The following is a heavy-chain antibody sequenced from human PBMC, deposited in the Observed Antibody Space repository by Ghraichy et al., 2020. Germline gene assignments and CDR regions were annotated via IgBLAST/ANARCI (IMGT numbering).Heavy chain of an antibody. CDR2: ISGSGGST. J-gene: IGHJ6*02. V-gene: IGHV3-23*01. CDR3: AKDMRLGYGYGPSYGMDV. Sequence: GESLNISCAASGFTFSSYAMSWVRQAPGKGLEWVSGISGSGGSTYYADSVKGRFTISRDNSKNTLYLQMNSLRAEDTAVYYCAKDMRLGYGYGPSYGMDVWGQGTTVTVSS. CDR1: GFTFSSYA. D-gene: IGHD5-18*01.